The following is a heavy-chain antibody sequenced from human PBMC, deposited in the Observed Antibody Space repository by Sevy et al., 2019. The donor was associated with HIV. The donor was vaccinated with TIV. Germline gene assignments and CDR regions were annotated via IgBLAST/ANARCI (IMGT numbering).Heavy chain of an antibody. D-gene: IGHD1-1*01. CDR1: GGTFSSYA. Sequence: SVKVSCKASGGTFSSYAISWVRQAPGQGLEWMGGIIPIFGTANYAQKFQGRVTITADESTSTAYMELSSLRSEDTAVYYCARGGFNWNDHEGFDYWGQGTLVTVSS. CDR2: IIPIFGTA. J-gene: IGHJ4*02. CDR3: ARGGFNWNDHEGFDY. V-gene: IGHV1-69*13.